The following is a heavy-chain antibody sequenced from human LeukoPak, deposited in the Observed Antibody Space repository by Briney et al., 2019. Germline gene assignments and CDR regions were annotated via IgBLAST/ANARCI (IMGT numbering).Heavy chain of an antibody. J-gene: IGHJ4*02. Sequence: ASVKVSCKASGYTFTSYGISWVRQAPGQGLEWMGWISAYNGNTNYAQKLQGRVTMTTDTSTSTAYMELRSLRSDDTAVYYCARDREDYGDYMFGYWGQGTLVTVSS. D-gene: IGHD4-17*01. CDR3: ARDREDYGDYMFGY. V-gene: IGHV1-18*01. CDR1: GYTFTSYG. CDR2: ISAYNGNT.